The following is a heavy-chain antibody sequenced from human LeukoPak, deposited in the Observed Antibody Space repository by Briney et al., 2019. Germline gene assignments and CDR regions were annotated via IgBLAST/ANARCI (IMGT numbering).Heavy chain of an antibody. V-gene: IGHV3-21*01. D-gene: IGHD3-3*01. J-gene: IGHJ4*02. CDR1: GFTFSSYS. CDR3: ARDRVDGITIFGVGPPPY. Sequence: GGSLRLSCAASGFTFSSYSMNWVRQAPGKGLEWVSSISSSSSYIYYADSVKGRFTISRDNAKNSLYLQMNSLRAEDTAVYYCARDRVDGITIFGVGPPPYWGQGTLVTVSS. CDR2: ISSSSSYI.